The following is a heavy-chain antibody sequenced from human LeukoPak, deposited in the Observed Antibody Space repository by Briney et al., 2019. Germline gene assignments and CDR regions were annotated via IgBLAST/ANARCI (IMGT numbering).Heavy chain of an antibody. Sequence: PSQTLSLTCAVSGGSISSGGYSWGWIRQPPGKGLEWIGYIYHSGGTYYNPSLKSRVTISVDRSKNQFSLKLSSVTAADTAVYYCASLSVGGYDYFMGKYYYGMDVWGQGTTVTVSS. CDR1: GGSISSGGYS. V-gene: IGHV4-30-2*01. J-gene: IGHJ6*02. CDR2: IYHSGGT. CDR3: ASLSVGGYDYFMGKYYYGMDV. D-gene: IGHD5-12*01.